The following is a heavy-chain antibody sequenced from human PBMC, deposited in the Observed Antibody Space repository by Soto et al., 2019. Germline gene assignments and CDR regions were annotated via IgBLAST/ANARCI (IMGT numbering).Heavy chain of an antibody. CDR1: GFTFSNFG. V-gene: IGHV3-23*01. D-gene: IGHD2-2*01. Sequence: GGSLSLSCEASGFTFSNFGMSWVRQAPGKGLEWVSGLTGNGGTTYYADSVKGRFTISRDNSKNTLSLQMNSLIVDDTAVYYCALGGQYQQPYQFDFWGQGTLVTVSS. CDR2: LTGNGGTT. J-gene: IGHJ4*02. CDR3: ALGGQYQQPYQFDF.